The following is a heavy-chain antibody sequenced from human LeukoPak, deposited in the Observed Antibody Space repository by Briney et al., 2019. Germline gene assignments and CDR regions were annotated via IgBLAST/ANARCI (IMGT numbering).Heavy chain of an antibody. D-gene: IGHD3-3*01. CDR2: INSDGSST. J-gene: IGHJ6*02. CDR3: ARDLPSYDFWSGYWNGYGMDV. CDR1: GFTFSSYW. Sequence: GGSLRLSCAASGFTFSSYWMHWVRHAPGKGLVWVSCINSDGSSTSYADSVKGRFTISRDNAKNTLYLQMNSLRAEDTAVYYCARDLPSYDFWSGYWNGYGMDVWGQGTTVTVSS. V-gene: IGHV3-74*01.